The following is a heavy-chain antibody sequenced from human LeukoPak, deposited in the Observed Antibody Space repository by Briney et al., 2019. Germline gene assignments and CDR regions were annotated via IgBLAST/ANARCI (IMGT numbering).Heavy chain of an antibody. V-gene: IGHV1-69*05. J-gene: IGHJ6*03. D-gene: IGHD6-13*01. Sequence: GSSVKVSCKASGGTFSSYAISWVRQAPGQGLEWMGGIIPIFGTANYAQKFQGRVTITTDESTSTAYMELSSLRSEDTAVYYCARAGYSSSWYGPEVYYYYMDVWGKGTTVTV. CDR2: IIPIFGTA. CDR3: ARAGYSSSWYGPEVYYYYMDV. CDR1: GGTFSSYA.